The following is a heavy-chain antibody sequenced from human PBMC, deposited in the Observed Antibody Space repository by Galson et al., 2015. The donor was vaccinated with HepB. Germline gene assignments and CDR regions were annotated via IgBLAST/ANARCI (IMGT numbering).Heavy chain of an antibody. Sequence: SLRLSCAASGFTFSSYGMHWVRQAPGKGLEWVAVIWYDGSNKYYADSVKGRFTISRDNSKNTLYLQMNSLRAEDTAVYYCARDTAMVLFDYWGQGTLVTVSS. CDR1: GFTFSSYG. J-gene: IGHJ4*02. D-gene: IGHD5-18*01. CDR3: ARDTAMVLFDY. CDR2: IWYDGSNK. V-gene: IGHV3-33*01.